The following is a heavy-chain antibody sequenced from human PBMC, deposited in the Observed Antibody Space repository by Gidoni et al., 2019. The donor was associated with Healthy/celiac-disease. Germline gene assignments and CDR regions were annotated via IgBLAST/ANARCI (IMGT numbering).Heavy chain of an antibody. CDR1: VGSISRSSYY. CDR2: IYYSGRT. Sequence: QLKLQDSGPGLVNPSETLSLTCTFPVGSISRSSYYRGWIRQPPGQGLEWIGSIYYSGRTYYNPSLKSRVTISVDTSKNQLSLKLSSVTAADTAVYYWARLRRSYYFDYWGQGTLVTVSS. J-gene: IGHJ4*02. CDR3: ARLRRSYYFDY. V-gene: IGHV4-39*01.